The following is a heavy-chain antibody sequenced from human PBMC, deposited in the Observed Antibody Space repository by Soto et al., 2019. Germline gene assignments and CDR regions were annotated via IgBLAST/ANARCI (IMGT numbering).Heavy chain of an antibody. CDR2: INSDGSST. CDR1: GFTFSSYW. J-gene: IGHJ6*02. CDR3: AQVVVAATADPYYYGMDV. V-gene: IGHV3-74*01. Sequence: GGSLRLSCAASGFTFSSYWMHWVRQAPGKGLVWVSRINSDGSSTSYADSVKGRFTISRDNAKNTLYLQMNSLRAEDTAVYYCAQVVVAATADPYYYGMDVWGQGTTVTVSS. D-gene: IGHD2-15*01.